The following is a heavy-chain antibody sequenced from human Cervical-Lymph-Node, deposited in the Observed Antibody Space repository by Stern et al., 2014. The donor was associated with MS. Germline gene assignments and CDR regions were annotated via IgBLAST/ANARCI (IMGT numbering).Heavy chain of an antibody. V-gene: IGHV4-4*07. J-gene: IGHJ3*02. CDR1: RSSIRNLY. Sequence: QLQLQDSGPGLVQPSETLSLICTVSRSSIRNLYWSLIRQPAGKGLEYIGRIYPARNPKPNPSLDGRITMSLDTSNSQVSLKLTSVTAADTALYYCARVYFSHLAGGGWVETDAFDIWGQGTMVTVSS. D-gene: IGHD4-23*01. CDR2: IYPARNP. CDR3: ARVYFSHLAGGGWVETDAFDI.